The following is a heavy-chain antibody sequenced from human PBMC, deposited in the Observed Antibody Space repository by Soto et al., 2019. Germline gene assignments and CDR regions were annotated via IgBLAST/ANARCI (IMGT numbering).Heavy chain of an antibody. D-gene: IGHD6-13*01. CDR3: ARDVAAAGLDP. J-gene: IGHJ5*02. CDR1: GYTFTNYD. CDR2: ISAYHGST. V-gene: IGHV1-18*01. Sequence: ASVKVSCKASGYTFTNYDISWVRQAPGQGLEWMGWISAYHGSTNYAQRLQGRVTMTTDTSTNTAYMELRSLRSDDTAVYYCARDVAAAGLDPWGQGTLVTVSS.